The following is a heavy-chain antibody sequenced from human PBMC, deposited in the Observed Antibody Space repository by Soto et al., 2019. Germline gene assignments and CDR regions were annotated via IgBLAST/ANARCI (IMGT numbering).Heavy chain of an antibody. CDR3: AKADFVWSSEQPYYFDY. CDR2: ISGRGGRP. Sequence: EVQLLDSGGGLVQPGGSLRLSCGASGFTFSNDAMTWVRQGPGKGLEWVSGISGRGGRPYYADSVKGRFTISRDNSKSTLYLQMNSLRAEDTAVYYCAKADFVWSSEQPYYFDYWGQGTLVTVSS. V-gene: IGHV3-23*01. J-gene: IGHJ4*02. D-gene: IGHD3-16*01. CDR1: GFTFSNDA.